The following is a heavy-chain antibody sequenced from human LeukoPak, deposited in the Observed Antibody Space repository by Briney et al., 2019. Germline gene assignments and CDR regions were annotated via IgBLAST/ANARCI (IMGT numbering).Heavy chain of an antibody. Sequence: ASVTVSCKASGYTFTSYDINWVRQATGQGLEWMGWMNPNSANTGYAQKFQGRVTMTRNTSISTAYMELSSLTSEDTSVYYCARRNKDDDNFRLVDYWGQGTLVTVSS. CDR3: ARRNKDDDNFRLVDY. CDR2: MNPNSANT. V-gene: IGHV1-8*01. CDR1: GYTFTSYD. J-gene: IGHJ4*02. D-gene: IGHD5-24*01.